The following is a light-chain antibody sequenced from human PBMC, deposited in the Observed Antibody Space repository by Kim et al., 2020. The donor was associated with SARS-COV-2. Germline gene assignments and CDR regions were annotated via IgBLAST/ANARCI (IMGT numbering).Light chain of an antibody. CDR3: AAWDDSLNGVL. CDR2: YNN. Sequence: GQRVTISCSGGSSNIGSNIVNWYQQLPGTPPKLLLCYNNRRPSGVPDRFSGSKSGTSASLVISRRQTEDMADYYCAAWDDSLNGVLFGGGTQLTVL. CDR1: SSNIGSNI. J-gene: IGLJ3*02. V-gene: IGLV1-44*01.